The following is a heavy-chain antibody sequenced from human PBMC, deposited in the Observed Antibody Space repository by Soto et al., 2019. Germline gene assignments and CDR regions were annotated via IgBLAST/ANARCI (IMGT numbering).Heavy chain of an antibody. V-gene: IGHV3-23*01. D-gene: IGHD3-10*01. CDR1: GFTFSSYA. Sequence: PGGSLRLSCAASGFTFSSYAMSWVRQAPGKGLEWVSAISGSGGSTYYADSVKGRFTISRDNSKNTLYLQMNSLRAEDTAVYYCAKGTPRPPLLLWFAMDYFDYWAQGTLVTVSS. CDR3: AKGTPRPPLLLWFAMDYFDY. CDR2: ISGSGGST. J-gene: IGHJ4*02.